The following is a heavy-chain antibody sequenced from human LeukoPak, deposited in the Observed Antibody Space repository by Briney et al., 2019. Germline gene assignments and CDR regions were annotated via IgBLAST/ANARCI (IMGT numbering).Heavy chain of an antibody. CDR2: IKQDGSEK. D-gene: IGHD2-8*01. V-gene: IGHV3-7*01. J-gene: IGHJ4*02. CDR1: GFTFSSYW. CDR3: ARGGKEEWSDLYYFDY. Sequence: GGSLRLSCAAAGFTFSSYWMSWVRQAPGKGLEWVANIKQDGSEKYYVDSVKGRFTISRDNAKNSLYLQMNSLRAEDTAVYYCARGGKEEWSDLYYFDYWGQGTLVTVSS.